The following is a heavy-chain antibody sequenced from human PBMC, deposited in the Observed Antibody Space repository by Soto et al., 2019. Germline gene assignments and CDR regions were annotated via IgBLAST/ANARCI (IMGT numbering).Heavy chain of an antibody. CDR3: ARDQNHYWYFDL. CDR2: IWYDGSNK. V-gene: IGHV3-33*01. J-gene: IGHJ2*01. CDR1: GFTFSSYG. Sequence: GGSLRLSCAASGFTFSSYGMHWVRQAPGKGLEWVAVIWYDGSNKYYADSVKGRFTISRDNSKNTLYLQMNSLRAEDTAVYYCARDQNHYWYFDLWGRGTLVTVSS.